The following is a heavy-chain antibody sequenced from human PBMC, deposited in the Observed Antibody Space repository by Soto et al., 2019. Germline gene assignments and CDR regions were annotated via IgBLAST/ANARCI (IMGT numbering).Heavy chain of an antibody. CDR2: IYYSGST. CDR1: GGSISSGGYY. CDR3: ARVRGGGPFDD. D-gene: IGHD1-26*01. J-gene: IGHJ4*02. V-gene: IGHV4-31*03. Sequence: QVQLQESGPGLVKPSQTLSLTCTVSGGSISSGGYYWSWIRQHPGKGLEWIGYIYYSGSTYNNPSLKSRVTIPVATSKNQFPLKLSSVAAADTAVYYCARVRGGGPFDDWGQGTLVTVSS.